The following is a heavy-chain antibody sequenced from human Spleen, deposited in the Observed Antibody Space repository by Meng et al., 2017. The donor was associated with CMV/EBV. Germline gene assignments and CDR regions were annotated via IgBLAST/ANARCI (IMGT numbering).Heavy chain of an antibody. J-gene: IGHJ1*01. CDR1: QFSFSSYA. V-gene: IGHV3-23*01. Sequence: GESLKISCAASQFSFSSYAMHWVRQAPGKGLEWVSTISGSGATAYYADSVKGRFTISRGNSNNTLFLQMSSLRAEDTAVYYCARDGDYATEYFQHWGQGTLVTVSS. D-gene: IGHD4-17*01. CDR3: ARDGDYATEYFQH. CDR2: ISGSGATA.